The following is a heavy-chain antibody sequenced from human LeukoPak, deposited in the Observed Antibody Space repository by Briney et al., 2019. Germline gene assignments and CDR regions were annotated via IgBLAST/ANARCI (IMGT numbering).Heavy chain of an antibody. D-gene: IGHD1-26*01. Sequence: PGGSLRLSCVASGFTFSDYYMSWIRQAPGKGLEWVSYISSSGRTIYDADSVKGRFTISRDNAKNSLYLQMNSLRAEDTAVYCCARDQKHVGATGNKALDYWGQGTLVTVSS. J-gene: IGHJ4*02. V-gene: IGHV3-11*04. CDR2: ISSSGRTI. CDR3: ARDQKHVGATGNKALDY. CDR1: GFTFSDYY.